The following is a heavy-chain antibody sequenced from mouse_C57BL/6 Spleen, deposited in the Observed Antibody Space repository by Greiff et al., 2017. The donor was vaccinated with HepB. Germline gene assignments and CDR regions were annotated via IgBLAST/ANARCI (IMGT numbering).Heavy chain of an antibody. D-gene: IGHD1-1*01. CDR1: GYTFTSYW. CDR2: INPSSGYT. Sequence: VQLQQSGAELAKPGASVKLSCKASGYTFTSYWMHWVKQRPGQGLEWIGYINPSSGYTKYNQKFKDKATLTADKSSITAYMQLSCLTYGDSAVYYCARAPVTTVVAHWGQGTTLTVSS. J-gene: IGHJ2*01. CDR3: ARAPVTTVVAH. V-gene: IGHV1-7*01.